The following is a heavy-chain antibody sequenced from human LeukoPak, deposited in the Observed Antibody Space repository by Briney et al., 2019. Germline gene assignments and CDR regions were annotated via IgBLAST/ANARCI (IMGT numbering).Heavy chain of an antibody. CDR3: VAGTTY. J-gene: IGHJ4*02. CDR2: IKQDGSHK. Sequence: GGSLRLSCAASGFTFSNFWMTWVRQAPGKGLEWVAIIKQDGSHKYYVDSVKGRFTISRDNARNSLYLQMNSLRAEDTAVYWAVAGTTYWGQGTLVTVSS. CDR1: GFTFSNFW. D-gene: IGHD6-19*01. V-gene: IGHV3-7*05.